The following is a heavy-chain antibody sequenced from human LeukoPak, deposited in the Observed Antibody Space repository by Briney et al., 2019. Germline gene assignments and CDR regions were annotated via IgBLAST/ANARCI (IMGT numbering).Heavy chain of an antibody. CDR3: ARDDGLGYCSSMTCYVFDY. V-gene: IGHV1-18*01. CDR2: ISAYNYNT. D-gene: IGHD2-2*01. J-gene: IGHJ4*02. Sequence: ASVEVSCTSSGYTFTNYAVSWLRQAPGQGLEWMGWISAYNYNTNYAQKFQGRLTMTTDPSTNTGYMELRSLRSDDTAVYYCARDDGLGYCSSMTCYVFDYWGQGTLVTVSS. CDR1: GYTFTNYA.